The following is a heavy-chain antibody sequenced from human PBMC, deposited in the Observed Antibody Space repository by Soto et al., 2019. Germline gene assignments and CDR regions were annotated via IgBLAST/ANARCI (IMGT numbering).Heavy chain of an antibody. CDR1: GYTFTSYY. CDR2: INPSGGST. CDR3: ARPSTPSEQLWGYFDY. Sequence: GASVKVSCKASGYTFTSYYMHWVRQAPGQGLEWMGIINPSGGSTSYAQKFQGRVTMTRDTSTSTVYMELSSLRSEDTAVYYCARPSTPSEQLWGYFDYWGQGTLVTVSS. V-gene: IGHV1-46*01. J-gene: IGHJ4*02. D-gene: IGHD5-18*01.